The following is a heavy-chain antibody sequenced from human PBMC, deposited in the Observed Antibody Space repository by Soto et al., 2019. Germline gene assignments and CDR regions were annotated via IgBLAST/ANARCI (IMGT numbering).Heavy chain of an antibody. Sequence: QVQLQESGPGLVKPSQTLSLTCTVSGGSISSGDYYWSWIRQPPGKGLEWIGYIYYSGSTYYNPSLKSRVTISVDTSKNQFSLKLSSVTAADTAVYYCARAALQGFIISAAQNYVMDGWAQETKVTV. V-gene: IGHV4-30-4*01. J-gene: IGHJ6*02. CDR3: ARAALQGFIISAAQNYVMDG. CDR2: IYYSGST. CDR1: GGSISSGDYY. D-gene: IGHD3-16*02.